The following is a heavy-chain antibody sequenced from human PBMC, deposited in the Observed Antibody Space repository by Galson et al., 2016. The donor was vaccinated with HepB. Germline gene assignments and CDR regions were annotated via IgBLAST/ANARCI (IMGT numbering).Heavy chain of an antibody. D-gene: IGHD6-6*01. CDR3: AGEYSSSPGY. Sequence: LTCTVSGDSIISDTYHWGWIRQPPGKGLEWLGSIHHSGTTYYNPSLRSRVTISVDTSRNQFSLRLSSVTAADTAVYYCAGEYSSSPGYWGRGALVTVSS. CDR1: GDSIISDTYH. J-gene: IGHJ4*02. V-gene: IGHV4-39*01. CDR2: IHHSGTT.